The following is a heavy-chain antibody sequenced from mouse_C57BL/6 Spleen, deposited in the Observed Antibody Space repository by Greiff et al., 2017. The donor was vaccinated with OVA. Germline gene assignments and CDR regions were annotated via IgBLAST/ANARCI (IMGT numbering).Heavy chain of an antibody. D-gene: IGHD1-1*01. CDR2: INPNNGGT. CDR1: GYTFTDYY. CDR3: AIYYGSSYGYFDV. J-gene: IGHJ1*03. Sequence: EVQLQQSGPELVKPGASVKISCKASGYTFTDYYMNWVKQSHGKSLEWIGDINPNNGGTSYNQKFKGKATLTVDKSSSTAYMELRSLTSEDSAVYYCAIYYGSSYGYFDVWGTGTTVTVSS. V-gene: IGHV1-26*01.